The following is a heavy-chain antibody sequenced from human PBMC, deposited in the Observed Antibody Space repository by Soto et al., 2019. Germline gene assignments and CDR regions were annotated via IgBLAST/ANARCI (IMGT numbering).Heavy chain of an antibody. V-gene: IGHV4-39*02. J-gene: IGHJ4*02. Sequence: SETLSLTCPVSGGSISSSSYYWGWIRQPPGKGLEWIGSIYYSGSTYYNPSLKSRVTISRDNSKNTLYLQMSSLRAEDTAVYYCARVHSSSYHYFDYWGQGTLVTVSS. CDR1: GGSISSSSYY. D-gene: IGHD6-13*01. CDR2: IYYSGST. CDR3: ARVHSSSYHYFDY.